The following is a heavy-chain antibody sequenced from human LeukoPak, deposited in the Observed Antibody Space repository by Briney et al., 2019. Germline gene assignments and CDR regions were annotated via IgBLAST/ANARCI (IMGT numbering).Heavy chain of an antibody. CDR2: TYYKFTWHN. CDR1: GDSVSANA. V-gene: IGHV6-1*01. CDR3: ARDIVAGCDS. J-gene: IGHJ4*02. D-gene: IGHD3-22*01. Sequence: PSQTLSLTCDISGDSVSANAWTWIRQSPLRGLEWLGRTYYKFTWHNEYALSLRGRITIRPDTSKNQFSLHLTSVTPDDTAVYFCARDIVAGCDSWGQGTLVTVSS.